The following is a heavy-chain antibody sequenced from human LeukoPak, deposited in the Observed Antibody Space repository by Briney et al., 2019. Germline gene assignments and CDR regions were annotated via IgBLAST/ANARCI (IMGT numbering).Heavy chain of an antibody. CDR1: GGTFSSYA. D-gene: IGHD3-9*01. CDR3: ASPTILTGYAGAFDI. CDR2: IIPIFGTA. J-gene: IGHJ3*02. V-gene: IGHV1-69*13. Sequence: PVKVSCKASGGTFSSYAISWVRQAPGQGPEWMGGIIPIFGTANYAQKFQGRVTITADESTSTAYMELSSLRSEDTAVYYCASPTILTGYAGAFDIWGQGTMVTVSS.